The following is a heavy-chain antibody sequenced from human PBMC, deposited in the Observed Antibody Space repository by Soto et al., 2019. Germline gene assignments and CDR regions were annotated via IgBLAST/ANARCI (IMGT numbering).Heavy chain of an antibody. V-gene: IGHV4-34*01. J-gene: IGHJ5*02. CDR3: ASLVATIRAYWFDP. Sequence: QVQLQQWGAGLLKPSETLSLTCAVYGGSFSGYYWSWIRRPPGKGLEWIGEINHSGSTNYNPSLKRRVTISVDTSKNQFSLKLSSVTAADTAVYYWASLVATIRAYWFDPWGQGTLVTVSS. CDR2: INHSGST. D-gene: IGHD5-12*01. CDR1: GGSFSGYY.